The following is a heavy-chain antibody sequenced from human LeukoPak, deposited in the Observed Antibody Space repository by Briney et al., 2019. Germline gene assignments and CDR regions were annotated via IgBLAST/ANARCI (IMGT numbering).Heavy chain of an antibody. D-gene: IGHD6-13*01. CDR2: IYYSGST. CDR3: ARHKPAAGEFYYGMDV. V-gene: IGHV4-39*01. Sequence: KSSETLSLTCTVSGGSISSSSYYWGWIRQPPGKGLEWIGSIYYSGSTYYNPSLKSRVTISVDTSKNQFSLKVSSVTAADTAVYSCARHKPAAGEFYYGMDVWGQGTTVTVSS. J-gene: IGHJ6*02. CDR1: GGSISSSSYY.